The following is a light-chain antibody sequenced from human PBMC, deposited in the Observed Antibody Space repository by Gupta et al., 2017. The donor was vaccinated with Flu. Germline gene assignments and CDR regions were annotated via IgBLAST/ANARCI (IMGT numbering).Light chain of an antibody. CDR3: QQSYSTPIFT. J-gene: IGKJ3*01. V-gene: IGKV1-39*01. CDR1: QSISSY. CDR2: AAS. Sequence: DIQMTQSPSSLSASVGDRVTITCRASQSISSYLNWHQQKPGKAPKLLIYAASSLQSGVPSRFSGSGSGTDFTLTISSLQPEDFATYYCQQSYSTPIFTFGPGTKVEIK.